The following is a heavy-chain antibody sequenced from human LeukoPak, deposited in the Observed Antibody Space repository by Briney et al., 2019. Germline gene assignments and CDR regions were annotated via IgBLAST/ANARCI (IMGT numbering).Heavy chain of an antibody. CDR1: GFTFSSYA. D-gene: IGHD3-16*02. CDR3: AKGLRLGELSPLGY. V-gene: IGHV3-9*01. J-gene: IGHJ4*02. Sequence: LRLSCAASGFTFSSYAMSWVRKAPGKGLEWVSGISWNSGSIGYADSVKGRFTISRDNAKNSLYLQMNSLRAEDTALYYCAKGLRLGELSPLGYWGQGTLVTVSS. CDR2: ISWNSGSI.